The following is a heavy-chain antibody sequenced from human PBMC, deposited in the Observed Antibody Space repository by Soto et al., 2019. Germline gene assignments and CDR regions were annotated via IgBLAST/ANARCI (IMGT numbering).Heavy chain of an antibody. CDR3: AKIRGVYSSGRDAFDI. V-gene: IGHV3-23*01. CDR1: GFTFSSYA. Sequence: EVQLLESGGGLVQPGGSLRLSCAASGFTFSSYAMSWVRQAPGKGLEWVSAISGSGGSTYYADSVKGRFTISRDNSKNTLYLQMNSLRAEDTAVYYGAKIRGVYSSGRDAFDIWGQGTMVTVSS. CDR2: ISGSGGST. D-gene: IGHD6-19*01. J-gene: IGHJ3*02.